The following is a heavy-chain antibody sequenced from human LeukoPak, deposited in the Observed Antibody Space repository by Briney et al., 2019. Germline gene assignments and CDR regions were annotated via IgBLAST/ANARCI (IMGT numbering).Heavy chain of an antibody. D-gene: IGHD3-22*01. J-gene: IGHJ4*02. CDR1: GYSFTSYW. CDR3: ARHGGSYYDSSGYFPLPLDY. CDR2: IYPGDSDT. V-gene: IGHV5-51*01. Sequence: GESLKISCKGSGYSFTSYWIGWVRQMPGKGLEWMGIIYPGDSDTRYSPSFQGQVTISADKSISTASLQWSSLKASDTAMYYCARHGGSYYDSSGYFPLPLDYWGQGTLVTVSS.